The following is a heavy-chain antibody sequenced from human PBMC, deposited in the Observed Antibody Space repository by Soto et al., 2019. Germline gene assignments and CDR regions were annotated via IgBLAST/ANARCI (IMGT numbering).Heavy chain of an antibody. D-gene: IGHD2-15*01. J-gene: IGHJ4*02. Sequence: ASVKVSCKASGYTFTSYAMHWVRQAPGQRLEWMGWINAGNGNTKYSQMFQGRVTITRDTSASTAYMELSSLRSEDTAVYYCASTVGYCSGGSCYHSSPFDYWGQGTLVTVSS. V-gene: IGHV1-3*01. CDR2: INAGNGNT. CDR1: GYTFTSYA. CDR3: ASTVGYCSGGSCYHSSPFDY.